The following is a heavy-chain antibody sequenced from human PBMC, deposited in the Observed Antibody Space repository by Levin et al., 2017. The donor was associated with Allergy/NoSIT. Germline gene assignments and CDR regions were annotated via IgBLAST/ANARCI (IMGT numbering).Heavy chain of an antibody. CDR2: ISSSSSTI. CDR1: GFTFSSYS. Sequence: GGSLRLSCAASGFTFSSYSMNWVRQAPGKGLEWVSYISSSSSTIYYADSVKGRFTISRDNAKNSLYLQMNSLRAEDTAVYYCARRGGDGYNYVDYWGQGTLVTVSS. D-gene: IGHD5-24*01. CDR3: ARRGGDGYNYVDY. V-gene: IGHV3-48*01. J-gene: IGHJ4*02.